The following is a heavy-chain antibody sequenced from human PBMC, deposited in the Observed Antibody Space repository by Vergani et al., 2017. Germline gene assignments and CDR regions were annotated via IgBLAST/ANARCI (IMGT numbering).Heavy chain of an antibody. CDR3: ARGNPYVDFDI. Sequence: QVQLQESGPGLVKPSETLSLTCTVSGGSISSYYWSWIRQPAGKGLEWIGRIYTSGSTNYNPSLNSRATISVDTSRNQISLKLTSVTATDTAIYFCARGNPYVDFDIWGQGTMITVSS. D-gene: IGHD3-16*01. J-gene: IGHJ3*02. CDR1: GGSISSYY. CDR2: IYTSGST. V-gene: IGHV4-4*07.